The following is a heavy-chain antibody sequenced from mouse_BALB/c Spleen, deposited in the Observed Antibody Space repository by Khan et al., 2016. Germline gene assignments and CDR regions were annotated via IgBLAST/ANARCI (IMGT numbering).Heavy chain of an antibody. CDR2: ILPGSGRT. CDR1: GYTFNNYW. V-gene: IGHV1-9*01. CDR3: ARELGF. J-gene: IGHJ4*01. Sequence: QVQLKQSGAELMKPGASVKISCKATGYTFNNYWIEWIKQRPGHGLEWIGEILPGSGRTNYNEKFKVKATFTADTSSNTAYMQPSSLASEDSAVYYCARELGFWGQGTSVNVSS.